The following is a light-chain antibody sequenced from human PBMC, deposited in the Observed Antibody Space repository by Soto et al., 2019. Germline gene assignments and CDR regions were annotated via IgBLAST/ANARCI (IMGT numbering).Light chain of an antibody. CDR2: GNS. V-gene: IGLV1-40*01. J-gene: IGLJ2*01. CDR3: QSYDSSLSVV. Sequence: QSVLTQPPSVSGAPGQRVTISCTGSSSNIGAGYAVHWYQQLPGTAPKLLIYGNSNRPSGVPDRFSSSKSGTSASLAITGLQAEDEADYYCQSYDSSLSVVFGGGTKVTVL. CDR1: SSNIGAGYA.